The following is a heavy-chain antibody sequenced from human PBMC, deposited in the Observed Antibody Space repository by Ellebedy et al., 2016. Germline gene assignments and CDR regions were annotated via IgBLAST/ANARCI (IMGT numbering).Heavy chain of an antibody. CDR1: GYTFTTYA. V-gene: IGHV1-3*01. J-gene: IGHJ4*02. CDR2: INAGNGNT. Sequence: ASVKVSCKASGYTFTTYAMHWVRQAPGQRLEWMGWINAGNGNTKYSQKFQGRVSITRDTSASTAYMELSSLRSEDTAVYYRARGNYDSSGGFDYWGQGTLVTVSS. CDR3: ARGNYDSSGGFDY. D-gene: IGHD3-22*01.